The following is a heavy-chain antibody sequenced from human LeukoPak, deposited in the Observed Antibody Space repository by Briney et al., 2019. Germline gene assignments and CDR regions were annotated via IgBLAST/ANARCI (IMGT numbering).Heavy chain of an antibody. D-gene: IGHD2-2*01. CDR3: VREGRGCSSSSCQFYL. J-gene: IGHJ5*02. V-gene: IGHV3-21*01. Sequence: PGGSLRLSCAASGFTFQTYTMHWVRQAPEKGLEWVSTIGGNNDYIFYSDSTRGRFTISIDNAKNSLYLQMTSLRDEDTALYFCVREGRGCSSSSCQFYLWGQGTQVAVSS. CDR2: IGGNNDYI. CDR1: GFTFQTYT.